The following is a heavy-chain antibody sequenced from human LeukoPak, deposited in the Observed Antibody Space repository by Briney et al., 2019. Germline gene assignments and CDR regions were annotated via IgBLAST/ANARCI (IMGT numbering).Heavy chain of an antibody. CDR3: AKVLLWFGELPYYFDY. CDR1: GFTFSSYA. CDR2: ISGSGGST. V-gene: IGHV3-23*01. Sequence: PGGSLRLSCAASGFTFSSYAMSWVRQAPGKGLEWVSAISGSGGSTYYADSVKGWFTISRGNSKNTLYLRMNSLRAEDTAVYYCAKVLLWFGELPYYFDYWGQGTLVTVSS. D-gene: IGHD3-10*01. J-gene: IGHJ4*02.